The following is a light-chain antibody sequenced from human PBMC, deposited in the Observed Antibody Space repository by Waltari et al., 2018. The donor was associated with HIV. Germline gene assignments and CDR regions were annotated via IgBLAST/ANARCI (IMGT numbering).Light chain of an antibody. CDR2: SAS. J-gene: IGKJ2*01. V-gene: IGKV1-8*01. CDR1: QRVSTY. Sequence: AIRMTQSPSSFSASTGDRVTITCRASQRVSTYLGWYQQKPGKAPNLLIYSASTLHSVVPSRFSGSGSGTDFTLTISGLQSEDFASYYCQQYYTYPHTVGQGTKLEIQ. CDR3: QQYYTYPHT.